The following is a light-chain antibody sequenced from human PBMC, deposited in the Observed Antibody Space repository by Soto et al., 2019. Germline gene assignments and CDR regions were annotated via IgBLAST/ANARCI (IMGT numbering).Light chain of an antibody. J-gene: IGKJ2*01. CDR3: QQYGSSPPYT. Sequence: EIVLTQSPGTLSLSPGERATLSCRASQSVSSSYLAWYQQKPGQAPRLLIYGASSRATGIPDRFSGSGSGTDSPLTISRLEPEDFAVYYCQQYGSSPPYTFGQGTKLEIK. V-gene: IGKV3-20*01. CDR2: GAS. CDR1: QSVSSSY.